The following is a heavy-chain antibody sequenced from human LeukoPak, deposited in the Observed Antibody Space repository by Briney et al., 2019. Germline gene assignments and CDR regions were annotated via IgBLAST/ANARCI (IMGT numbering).Heavy chain of an antibody. CDR1: GGSISSSSYY. D-gene: IGHD2-15*01. Sequence: SSETLSLTCTVSGGSISSSSYYWGWIRQPPGKGLEWIGSIYYSGGTYYNPSLKSRVTIYVDTAKNQFSLKLSSVTAADTAVYYCARHRRLGYCSGGSCYNFDYWGQGTLVTVSS. CDR2: IYYSGGT. CDR3: ARHRRLGYCSGGSCYNFDY. V-gene: IGHV4-39*01. J-gene: IGHJ4*02.